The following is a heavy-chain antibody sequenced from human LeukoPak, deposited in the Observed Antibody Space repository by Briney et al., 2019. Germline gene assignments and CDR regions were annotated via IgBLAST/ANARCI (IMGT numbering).Heavy chain of an antibody. CDR3: ARQERFYYHTSGYNDY. Sequence: GDSLKISGKGSGYSFTNYWLAQLRQMPGKCLEWMEIIYPGDSDTRYSPSFQGQVNISADTSISTAYLQWSSLKASDTAMYYCARQERFYYHTSGYNDYWGQGNLVTVSS. D-gene: IGHD3-22*01. CDR2: IYPGDSDT. V-gene: IGHV5-51*01. CDR1: GYSFTNYW. J-gene: IGHJ4*02.